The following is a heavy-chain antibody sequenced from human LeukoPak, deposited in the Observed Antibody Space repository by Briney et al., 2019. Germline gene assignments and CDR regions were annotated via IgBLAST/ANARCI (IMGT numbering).Heavy chain of an antibody. Sequence: SVKVSCKASGGTFSSYAINWVRQAPGQGLEWMGGIIPIFGTANYAQKFQGRVTITADESTSTAYMELSSLRSEDTAVYYCARRYRRDGYNLLGYWGQGTLVTVSA. J-gene: IGHJ4*02. D-gene: IGHD5-24*01. V-gene: IGHV1-69*13. CDR1: GGTFSSYA. CDR2: IIPIFGTA. CDR3: ARRYRRDGYNLLGY.